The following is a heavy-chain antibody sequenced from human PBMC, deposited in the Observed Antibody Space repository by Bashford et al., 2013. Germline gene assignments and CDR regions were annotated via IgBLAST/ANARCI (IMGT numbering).Heavy chain of an antibody. CDR2: GSGE. Sequence: GSGEYYVDSVKGRFTISRDNAKNSLYLQMNSLRAEDTAVYYCAREEVFGVVNYYYGMDVWGQGTTVTVSS. J-gene: IGHJ6*02. V-gene: IGHV3-7*01. D-gene: IGHD3-3*01. CDR3: AREEVFGVVNYYYGMDV.